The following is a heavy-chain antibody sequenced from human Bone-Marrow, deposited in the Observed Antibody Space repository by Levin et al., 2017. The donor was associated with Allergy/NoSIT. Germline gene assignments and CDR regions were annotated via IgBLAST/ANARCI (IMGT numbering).Heavy chain of an antibody. CDR3: GRPMRESSGDF. Sequence: PGGSLRLSCAVSGFTFSKSWMRWVRHVPGKGLEWLANIKPDGTETSYLDSVRGRFTVSRDNAKSSLYLQMNSLSVDDTAVYYCGRPMRESSGDFWGRGTLVTVSS. D-gene: IGHD3-10*01. V-gene: IGHV3-7*03. CDR1: GFTFSKSW. J-gene: IGHJ4*02. CDR2: IKPDGTET.